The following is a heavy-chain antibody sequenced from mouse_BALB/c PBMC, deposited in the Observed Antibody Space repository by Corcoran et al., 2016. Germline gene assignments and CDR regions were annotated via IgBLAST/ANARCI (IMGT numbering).Heavy chain of an antibody. V-gene: IGHV14-3*02. J-gene: IGHJ3*01. Sequence: EVQLQQSGAELVKPVSSVKLSCTASGFNIKDTYMHWVKQRPEQGLEWIGRIDPANGNTKYDPKFQGKATITADTSSNTAYLQLSSLTSEDTAVYYCARSGTAAYWGQGTLVTVSA. D-gene: IGHD3-3*01. CDR3: ARSGTAAY. CDR1: GFNIKDTY. CDR2: IDPANGNT.